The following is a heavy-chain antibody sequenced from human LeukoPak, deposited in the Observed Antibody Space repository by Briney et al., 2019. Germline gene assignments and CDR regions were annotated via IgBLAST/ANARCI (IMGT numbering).Heavy chain of an antibody. CDR1: GGSISSYY. Sequence: SETLSLTCTVSGGSISSYYWSWIRQPPGKGLEWIGFTHYSGSTNYNPSLKSRLTISVDTSKNQFSLKPTSVTAADTAVFYCARSRSGSYSYFDYWGQGTLVTVSS. D-gene: IGHD3-10*01. CDR3: ARSRSGSYSYFDY. CDR2: THYSGST. J-gene: IGHJ4*02. V-gene: IGHV4-59*01.